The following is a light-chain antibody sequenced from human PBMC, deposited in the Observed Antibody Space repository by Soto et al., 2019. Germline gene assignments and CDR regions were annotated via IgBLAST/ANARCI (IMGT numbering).Light chain of an antibody. Sequence: ATQMTQSPSSLSASVGDRVTITCRASQGIRNDLGWYQQKPGKAPKLLIYAASTLQSGVPSRFSGSGSGTDFTLTIGSLQPEDFATYYCLQDYDYPLTFGGGTKVEL. V-gene: IGKV1-6*01. CDR3: LQDYDYPLT. CDR2: AAS. J-gene: IGKJ4*01. CDR1: QGIRND.